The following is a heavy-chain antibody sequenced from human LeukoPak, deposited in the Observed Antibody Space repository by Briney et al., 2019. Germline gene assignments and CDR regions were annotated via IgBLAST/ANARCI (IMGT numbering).Heavy chain of an antibody. Sequence: GGSLRLSCEASGFTFSSYSMNWVRQAPGKGLEWVSSISSSSSYIYYADSVKGRFTISRDNAKNSLYLQMNSLRAEDTAVYYCARGIQLEGFDPWGQGTLVTVSS. J-gene: IGHJ5*02. D-gene: IGHD5-18*01. CDR1: GFTFSSYS. CDR2: ISSSSSYI. CDR3: ARGIQLEGFDP. V-gene: IGHV3-21*01.